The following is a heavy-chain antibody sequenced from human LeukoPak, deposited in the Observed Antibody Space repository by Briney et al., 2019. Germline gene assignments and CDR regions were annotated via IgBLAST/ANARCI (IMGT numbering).Heavy chain of an antibody. Sequence: SGTLSLTCAVSGGSISSSNWWSWVRQPPGKGLEWIGEIYHSGSTNYNPSLKSRVTISVDKSKNQFSLKLSSVTAADTAVYYCARGNFYDNKGYSPELRYWGQGTLVTVSS. V-gene: IGHV4-4*02. CDR1: GGSISSSNW. CDR2: IYHSGST. CDR3: ARGNFYDNKGYSPELRY. D-gene: IGHD3-10*01. J-gene: IGHJ4*02.